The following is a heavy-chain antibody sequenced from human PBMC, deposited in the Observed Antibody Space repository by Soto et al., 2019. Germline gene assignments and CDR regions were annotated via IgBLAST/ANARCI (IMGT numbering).Heavy chain of an antibody. CDR2: ISGSGGST. CDR1: GFSISSYS. J-gene: IGHJ3*02. V-gene: IGHV3-23*01. CDR3: STPQSPYGDYAFDI. Sequence: GGSLRLSRAAGGFSISSYSTNWVRQAPGKGLEWVSAISGSGGSTYYADSVKGRFTISRDNSKNTLYLQMNSLRAEDTAVYYCSTPQSPYGDYAFDIWGQGTLVTVSS. D-gene: IGHD4-17*01.